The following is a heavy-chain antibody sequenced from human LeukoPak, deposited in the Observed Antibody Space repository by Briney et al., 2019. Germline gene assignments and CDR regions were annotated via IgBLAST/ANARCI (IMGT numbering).Heavy chain of an antibody. CDR2: IHYSGST. Sequence: SETLSLTCTVSGESISGFYWTWIRQPPGKGLEWIGYIHYSGSTNYNPSLKSQVTISVDSSKNLFSLMLLSVTAADTAFYFCARQTGSGLFILPGGQGTLVTVSS. J-gene: IGHJ4*02. V-gene: IGHV4-59*08. D-gene: IGHD3-10*01. CDR3: ARQTGSGLFILP. CDR1: GESISGFY.